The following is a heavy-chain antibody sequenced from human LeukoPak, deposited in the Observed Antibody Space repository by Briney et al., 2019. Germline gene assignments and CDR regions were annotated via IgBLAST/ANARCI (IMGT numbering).Heavy chain of an antibody. Sequence: ASVKVSCKASGYTFTSYYIHWVRQAPGQGLEWMGIINPSGGSTSYAQKFQGRVTITADKSTSTAYMELSSLRSEDTAVYYCARGAKEMATTPYFDYWGQGTLVTVSS. CDR1: GYTFTSYY. CDR3: ARGAKEMATTPYFDY. J-gene: IGHJ4*02. D-gene: IGHD5-24*01. CDR2: INPSGGST. V-gene: IGHV1-46*01.